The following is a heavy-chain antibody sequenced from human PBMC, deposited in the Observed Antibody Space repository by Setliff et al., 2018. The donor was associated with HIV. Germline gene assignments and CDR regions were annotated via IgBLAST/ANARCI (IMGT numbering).Heavy chain of an antibody. V-gene: IGHV1-69*08. CDR2: IIPIFGTP. J-gene: IGHJ3*02. CDR3: ARSVWAVVVPTDPAVDAFAI. CDR1: GGTFSTYT. D-gene: IGHD2-2*01. Sequence: WASVKVSCKTSGGTFSTYTIAWVRQAPGQGLEWMGRIIPIFGTPNYAQKFQGRVTITADKSASTVYLDLRSLTSEDTAMYYCARSVWAVVVPTDPAVDAFAIWGQGTMVTVSS.